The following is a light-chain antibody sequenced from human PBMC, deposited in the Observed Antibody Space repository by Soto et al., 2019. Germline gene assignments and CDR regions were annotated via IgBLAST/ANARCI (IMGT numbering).Light chain of an antibody. J-gene: IGLJ3*02. Sequence: QSVLTQSPSVSEAPGQRVTISCTGSSSNIGAGFHVHWYQQLPGTAPKLLIYGNNNRPSGVPDRLSGSKSGTSASLAITGLQAEDEADYYCQSYDRSLSGWVFGGGTKLTVL. V-gene: IGLV1-40*01. CDR2: GNN. CDR1: SSNIGAGFH. CDR3: QSYDRSLSGWV.